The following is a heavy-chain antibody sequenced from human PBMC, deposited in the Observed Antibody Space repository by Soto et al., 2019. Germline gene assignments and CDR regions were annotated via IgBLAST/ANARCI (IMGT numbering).Heavy chain of an antibody. V-gene: IGHV1-8*01. Sequence: ASVKVSCKASGYTFTIYDINWVLQATGQGLEWMGWMNPNSGNTGYAQKFQGRVTMTRNTSISTAYMELSSLRSEDTAVYYCATSGYSGYDSSWKYYYYYYMDVWGKGITVTVSS. CDR3: ATSGYSGYDSSWKYYYYYYMDV. CDR2: MNPNSGNT. J-gene: IGHJ6*03. D-gene: IGHD5-12*01. CDR1: GYTFTIYD.